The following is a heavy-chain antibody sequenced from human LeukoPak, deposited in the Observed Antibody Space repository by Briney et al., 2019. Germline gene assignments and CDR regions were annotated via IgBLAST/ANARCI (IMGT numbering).Heavy chain of an antibody. CDR2: IKQDGSEK. CDR3: ARPLYAVPGIAAPDY. D-gene: IGHD6-13*01. CDR1: GFTFSSYW. Sequence: PGGSLRLSCAASGFTFSSYWMSWVRQAPGKGLEWVANIKQDGSEKYYVDSVKGRFTISRDNAKNSLYLQMNSLRAEDMAVYYCARPLYAVPGIAAPDYWGQGTLVTVSS. V-gene: IGHV3-7*01. J-gene: IGHJ4*02.